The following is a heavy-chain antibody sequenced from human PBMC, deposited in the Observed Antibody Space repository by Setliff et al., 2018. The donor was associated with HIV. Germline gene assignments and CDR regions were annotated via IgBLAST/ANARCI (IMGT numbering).Heavy chain of an antibody. CDR2: IIPIFGNT. CDR1: GYTFTTYG. D-gene: IGHD3-3*01. J-gene: IGHJ3*02. V-gene: IGHV1-8*02. Sequence: ASVKVSCKPSGYTFTTYGLSWVRQAPGQGLEWMGGIIPIFGNTGYAQKFQGGVTMTRNTSISTAYMELSSLRSEDTAVYYCASRYYNFWSGYTDTFDIWGQGTMVTVSS. CDR3: ASRYYNFWSGYTDTFDI.